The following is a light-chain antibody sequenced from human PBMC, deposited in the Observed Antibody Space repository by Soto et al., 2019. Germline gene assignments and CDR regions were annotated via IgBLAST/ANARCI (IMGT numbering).Light chain of an antibody. V-gene: IGKV3-15*01. CDR1: QSISRS. Sequence: EIVLPQSPAILSVSPGARATLSGRASQSISRSLAWYQQKPGQAPRLLISDASTRATGIPARFSGSGSGTEFTLTISSLQSEDFALYYCHQYNSWPPGTFGQGTKVDIK. CDR2: DAS. J-gene: IGKJ2*01. CDR3: HQYNSWPPGT.